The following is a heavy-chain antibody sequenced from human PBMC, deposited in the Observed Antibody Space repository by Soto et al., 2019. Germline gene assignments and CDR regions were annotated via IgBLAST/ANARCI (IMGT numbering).Heavy chain of an antibody. V-gene: IGHV3-30-3*01. CDR1: GFTFSNYA. CDR2: ISDDGSNK. CDR3: ARDRXASCWSCFDY. D-gene: IGHD2-2*01. J-gene: IGHJ4*02. Sequence: GGSLRLSCAASGFTFSNYALHWVRQAPGKGLEWVAVISDDGSNKYYADSVKGRFTISRDNSKNTLYLQMNSLRAEDTAMYYCARDRXASCWSCFDYWGQGT.